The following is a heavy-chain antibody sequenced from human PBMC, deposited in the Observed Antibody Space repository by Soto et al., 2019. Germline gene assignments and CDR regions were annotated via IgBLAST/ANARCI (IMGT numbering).Heavy chain of an antibody. CDR2: INPSSGSA. Sequence: SVKVSCKASGYTFTTYYIHWVRQAPGQGLEWMGIINPSSGSAGYAQKFQVRVTMTRDTPTSTLYMELSSLRSEDTAVYDCGXXXXLXXYXXGLDVWGQGTTVTVSS. CDR3: GXXXXLXXYXXGLDV. V-gene: IGHV1-46*01. J-gene: IGHJ6*02. CDR1: GYTFTTYY.